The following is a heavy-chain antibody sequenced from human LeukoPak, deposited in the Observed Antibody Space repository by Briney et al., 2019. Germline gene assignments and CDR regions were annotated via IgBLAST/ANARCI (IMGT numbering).Heavy chain of an antibody. V-gene: IGHV4-59*01. CDR1: GGSISSYY. D-gene: IGHD4-17*01. CDR2: IYYSGST. Sequence: SETLSLTCTVSGGSISSYYWSWIRQPPGKGLEWVGYIYYSGSTNYNPSLERRVTISVDTSKNQFSLKLSSVTAADTAVYYCARERARYGDFAYWGQGTLVTVSS. CDR3: ARERARYGDFAY. J-gene: IGHJ4*02.